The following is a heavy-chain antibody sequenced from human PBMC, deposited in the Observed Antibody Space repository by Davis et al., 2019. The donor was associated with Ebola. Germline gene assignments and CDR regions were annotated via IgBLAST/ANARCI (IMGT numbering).Heavy chain of an antibody. CDR3: ARLVALYDDSGYAYFDY. D-gene: IGHD3-22*01. V-gene: IGHV4-59*01. Sequence: MPSEILSLTCTVSGAAITSYYWSWIRQPPGKGLEYIGYVHYSGSSNYNPNLKSRVTMSTDTSKMQFSLKLSSVTAADTAVYYCARLVALYDDSGYAYFDYWGLGTLVTVSS. CDR2: VHYSGSS. CDR1: GAAITSYY. J-gene: IGHJ4*02.